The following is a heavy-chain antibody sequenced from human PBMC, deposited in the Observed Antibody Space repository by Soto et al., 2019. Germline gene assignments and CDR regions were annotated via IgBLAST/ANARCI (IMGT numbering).Heavy chain of an antibody. V-gene: IGHV3-21*01. CDR3: ARVIGGDRSGNYYYYGMDG. J-gene: IGHJ6*02. CDR2: ISRGSDYI. D-gene: IGHD3-10*01. CDR1: GFTFTSYS. Sequence: EVQLVESGGGLVKPGGSLRISCAASGFTFTSYSMNWVRQTPGKGLAWVSSISRGSDYIHYADSLKGRFTISRDNAKNSMYLQMNSLRDEATAGYYCARVIGGDRSGNYYYYGMDGWGQGTMVTVS.